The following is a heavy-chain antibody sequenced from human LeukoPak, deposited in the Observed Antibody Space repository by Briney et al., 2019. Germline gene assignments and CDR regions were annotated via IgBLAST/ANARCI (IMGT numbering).Heavy chain of an antibody. CDR2: ISSSTSTI. Sequence: PGGNLRLSCSASGFTFNTYSMKWVRQAQGKGLEGVSYISSSTSTIYYADSVKGRFTISRDNAKNSLYLQMSSLRAEDTAVYYCARVLPYDYINRFDRWGQGTLVTVSS. CDR1: GFTFNTYS. V-gene: IGHV3-48*01. D-gene: IGHD4-11*01. J-gene: IGHJ5*02. CDR3: ARVLPYDYINRFDR.